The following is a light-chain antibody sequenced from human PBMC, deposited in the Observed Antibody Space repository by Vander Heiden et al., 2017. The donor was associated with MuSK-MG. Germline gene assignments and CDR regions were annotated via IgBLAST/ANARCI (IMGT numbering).Light chain of an antibody. J-gene: IGLJ2*01. CDR2: DVS. CDR3: SSYTSSSTRVV. V-gene: IGLV2-14*03. Sequence: QSALTQPASVSGSPGQSITISWPGTSSDVGGYNYVSWYQQHPGKAPKLMIYDVSNRPSGVSNRFSGSKSGNTASLTISGLQAEDEADYYCSSYTSSSTRVVFGGGTKLTVL. CDR1: SSDVGGYNY.